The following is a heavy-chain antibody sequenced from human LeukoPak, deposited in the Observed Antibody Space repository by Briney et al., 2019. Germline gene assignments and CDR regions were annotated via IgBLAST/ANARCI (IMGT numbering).Heavy chain of an antibody. CDR1: GYTFTSYD. CDR3: ARVSEERRGCSSSWPYWYFDL. V-gene: IGHV1-8*01. CDR2: MNPNSGNT. D-gene: IGHD6-13*01. Sequence: ASVKVSCKASGYTFTSYDINWVRQATGQGLEWMGWMNPNSGNTGYAQKFQGRVTMTRNTSISTAYMELSSLRSEDTAVYYCARVSEERRGCSSSWPYWYFDLWGRGTLVTVSS. J-gene: IGHJ2*01.